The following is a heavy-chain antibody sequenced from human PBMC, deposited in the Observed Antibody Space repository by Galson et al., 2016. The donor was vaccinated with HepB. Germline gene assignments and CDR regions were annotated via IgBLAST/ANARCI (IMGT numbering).Heavy chain of an antibody. Sequence: ETLSLTCAVSGGTIYNNNWWTWVRQPPGKGLEWIGEMYDSGNTNYNPSLKSRVTMSIDKSKNQFSLKLRSVTAADTAMYYCSYVLGAATDDAFDIWGQGTMVTVSS. CDR3: SYVLGAATDDAFDI. D-gene: IGHD1-26*01. J-gene: IGHJ3*02. CDR2: MYDSGNT. CDR1: GGTIYNNNW. V-gene: IGHV4-4*02.